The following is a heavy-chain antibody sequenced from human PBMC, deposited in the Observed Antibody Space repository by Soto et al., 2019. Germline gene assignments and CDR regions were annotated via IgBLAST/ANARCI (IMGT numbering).Heavy chain of an antibody. CDR1: GGSISGYY. CDR2: IYSSGSP. CDR3: ARVVIVPAARGHYNYFYMDV. V-gene: IGHV4-59*08. D-gene: IGHD2-2*01. J-gene: IGHJ6*03. Sequence: SETLSLTCTVSGGSISGYYWSWIRQPPGKGLEWIGYIYSSGSPNYNPSLKGRAAISVDTSENQTSLRLSSVTAADTAVYYCARVVIVPAARGHYNYFYMDVWGKGTTVTV.